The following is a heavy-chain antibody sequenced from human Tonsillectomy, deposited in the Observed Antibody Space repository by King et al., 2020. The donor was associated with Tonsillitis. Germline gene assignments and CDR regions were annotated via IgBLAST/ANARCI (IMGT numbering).Heavy chain of an antibody. CDR3: ARDTGEVCQLGSFDS. CDR1: GFTFSRYW. Sequence: VQLVESGGGLVQPGGSLRLSCAASGFTFSRYWMSWVRQAPGKGLEWVSNIKKDGSEKYYVDSVKGRFTISRDNAKNSLYLQMNSLRAEDTAVYYCARDTGEVCQLGSFDSRGHGAPGTVSP. J-gene: IGHJ4*01. CDR2: IKKDGSEK. D-gene: IGHD6-13*01. V-gene: IGHV3-7*03.